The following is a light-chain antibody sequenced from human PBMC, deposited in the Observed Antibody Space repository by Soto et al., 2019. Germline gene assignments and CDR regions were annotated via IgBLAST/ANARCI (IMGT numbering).Light chain of an antibody. CDR2: WAS. V-gene: IGKV4-1*01. CDR1: QTVFFSTSNKNY. Sequence: DIVMTQSPESLAVSLGERATIKCESSQTVFFSTSNKNYLAWYQQKPGQPPKLLIYWASTRESGVHDRFSGSGSGTDFTLTVSNLQAEDVAVYYCKQYYSTPSTFGGGTKVDIK. CDR3: KQYYSTPST. J-gene: IGKJ4*01.